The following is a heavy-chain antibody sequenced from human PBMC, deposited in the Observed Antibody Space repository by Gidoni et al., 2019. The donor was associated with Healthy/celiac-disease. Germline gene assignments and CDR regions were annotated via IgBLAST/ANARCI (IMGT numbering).Heavy chain of an antibody. J-gene: IGHJ4*02. CDR1: GYTFTGYS. CDR3: ARDTEMATHFDY. V-gene: IGHV1-2*02. Sequence: QVQLVQSGAEVKKPGASVNVSCKASGYTFTGYSMHWVRQAPGQGLEWMGWINPNSGGTNYAQKFQGRVTMTRDTSSSTAYMELSRLRAEDTAVYYCARDTEMATHFDYWGQGTLVTVSS. D-gene: IGHD5-12*01. CDR2: INPNSGGT.